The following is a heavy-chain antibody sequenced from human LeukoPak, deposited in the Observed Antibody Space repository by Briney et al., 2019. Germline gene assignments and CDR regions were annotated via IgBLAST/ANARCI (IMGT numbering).Heavy chain of an antibody. CDR3: AREEWLRGDYFDY. J-gene: IGHJ4*02. Sequence: SETLSLTCNVSGGSISSFYWSWIRQPPGEGLEWIGYIYYSGSTYYNPSLKSRVTISVDTSKNQFSLKLSSVTAADTAVYYCAREEWLRGDYFDYWGQGTLVTVSS. CDR1: GGSISSFY. CDR2: IYYSGST. D-gene: IGHD5-12*01. V-gene: IGHV4-59*12.